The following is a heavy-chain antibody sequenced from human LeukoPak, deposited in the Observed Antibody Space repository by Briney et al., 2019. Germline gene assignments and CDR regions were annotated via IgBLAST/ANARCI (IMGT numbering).Heavy chain of an antibody. V-gene: IGHV3-21*01. CDR1: GFTYNNYA. CDR2: ISSSSSYI. Sequence: GGSLRLSCAASGFTYNNYAMNWVRQAPGKGLEWVSSISSSSSYIYYADSVKGRFTISRDNAKNTLYLQMNSLRAEDTAVYYCAISRYYFDYWGQGTLVTVSS. CDR3: AISRYYFDY. J-gene: IGHJ4*02. D-gene: IGHD2/OR15-2a*01.